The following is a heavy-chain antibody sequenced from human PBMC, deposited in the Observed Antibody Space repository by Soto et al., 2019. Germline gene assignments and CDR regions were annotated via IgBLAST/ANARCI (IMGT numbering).Heavy chain of an antibody. V-gene: IGHV3-30*18. CDR1: GFTFSSYG. Sequence: QVQLVESGGGVVQPGRSLRLSCAASGFTFSSYGMHWVRQAPGKGLEWVAVISYDGSNKYYADSVKGRFTISRDNSKNTLYLQMNSLSAEDTAVYYCAKDMYSSSLYSALNWFDPWGQGTLVTVSS. D-gene: IGHD6-13*01. CDR3: AKDMYSSSLYSALNWFDP. CDR2: ISYDGSNK. J-gene: IGHJ5*02.